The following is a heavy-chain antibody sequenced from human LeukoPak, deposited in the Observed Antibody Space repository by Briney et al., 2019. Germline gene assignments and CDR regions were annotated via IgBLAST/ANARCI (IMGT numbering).Heavy chain of an antibody. J-gene: IGHJ4*02. CDR1: GGSISSYY. V-gene: IGHV4-39*01. CDR2: IYYIGST. D-gene: IGHD6-19*01. CDR3: ATGIAVAGIFSDY. Sequence: SETLSLTCTVSGGSISSYYWGWIRQPPGKGLEWIGSIYYIGSTYYNPSLKSRVTISVDTSKNQFSLNLGSVTAADTAVYYCATGIAVAGIFSDYWGQGTLVTVSS.